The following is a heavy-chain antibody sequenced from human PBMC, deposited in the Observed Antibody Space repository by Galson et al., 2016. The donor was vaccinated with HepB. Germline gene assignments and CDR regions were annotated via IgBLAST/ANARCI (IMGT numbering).Heavy chain of an antibody. CDR1: GFSFSTYA. V-gene: IGHV3-23*01. D-gene: IGHD3-16*01. Sequence: SLRLSCAASGFSFSTYAMTWVRQAPGKGLEWVSSISGGGGRTYYADPAKGRFTISRDNSKNTVYLHMDSLRAEDTAVYYCAKSTFLTESSAWYGMDVWGQGTTVTVSS. CDR2: ISGGGGRT. CDR3: AKSTFLTESSAWYGMDV. J-gene: IGHJ6*02.